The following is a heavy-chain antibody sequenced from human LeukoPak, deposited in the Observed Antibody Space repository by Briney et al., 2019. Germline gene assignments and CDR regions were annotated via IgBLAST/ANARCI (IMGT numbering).Heavy chain of an antibody. J-gene: IGHJ4*02. V-gene: IGHV3-64D*06. Sequence: GGSLRLSCAASGFTFSDYPMHWVRQTPGKGLEYVSAISKNGDDTYYADSVKGRFTISRDNSKNTLYLQMSSLRTEDAAVFYCVQVGSNYYLNWGQGTLVIVSS. D-gene: IGHD4-11*01. CDR1: GFTFSDYP. CDR3: VQVGSNYYLN. CDR2: ISKNGDDT.